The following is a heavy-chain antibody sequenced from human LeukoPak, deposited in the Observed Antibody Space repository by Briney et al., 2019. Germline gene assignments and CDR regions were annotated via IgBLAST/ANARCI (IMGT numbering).Heavy chain of an antibody. CDR2: YDPKEGER. D-gene: IGHD3-22*01. CDR3: ATQYDYDRSAYYLRAFDV. J-gene: IGHJ3*01. CDR1: GYTFTSYD. V-gene: IGHV1-24*01. Sequence: ASVKVSCKASGYTFTSYDINWVRQAPGKGLEWMGSYDPKEGERVNAQKFQGRVTMTEDTSTDTAYMELSSLRSEDTAVYYCATQYDYDRSAYYLRAFDVWGQGTMVTVSS.